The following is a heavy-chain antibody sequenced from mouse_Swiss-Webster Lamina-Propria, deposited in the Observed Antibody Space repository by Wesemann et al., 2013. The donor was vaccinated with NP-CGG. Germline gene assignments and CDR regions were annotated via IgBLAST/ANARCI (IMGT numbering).Heavy chain of an antibody. V-gene: IGHV1S56*01. Sequence: QVQLQQPGAELVRPGASVKLSCKASGYTFTSYWMNWVKQRPGQGLEWIGWIYPGNVNTKYNEKFKGKATLTADKSSSTAYMQLSSLTSEDSAVYFCAKTYDYDEDYAMDYWGQGTSVTVSS. J-gene: IGHJ4*01. D-gene: IGHD2-4*01. CDR2: IYPGNVNT. CDR3: AKTYDYDEDYAMDY. CDR1: GYTFTSYW.